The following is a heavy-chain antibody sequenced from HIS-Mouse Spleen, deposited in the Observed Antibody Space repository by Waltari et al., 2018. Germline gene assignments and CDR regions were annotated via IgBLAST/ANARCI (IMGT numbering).Heavy chain of an antibody. Sequence: QVQLVQSGAEVKKPCASVKVSCKASGYTFTCYDINWGRQATGQGLEWMGWMNPNRGNTGYAQKFQGRVTMTRNTSISTAYMELSSLRSEDTAVYYCARVYYDFWSGYYYWGQGTLVTVSS. V-gene: IGHV1-8*01. CDR3: ARVYYDFWSGYYY. D-gene: IGHD3-3*01. CDR1: GYTFTCYD. CDR2: MNPNRGNT. J-gene: IGHJ4*02.